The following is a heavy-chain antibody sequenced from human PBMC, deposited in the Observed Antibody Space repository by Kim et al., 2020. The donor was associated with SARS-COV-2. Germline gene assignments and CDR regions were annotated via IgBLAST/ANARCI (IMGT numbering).Heavy chain of an antibody. CDR3: ARAGGIWFGDHGGEVDY. CDR1: GYTFTGYY. Sequence: ASVKVSCKASGYTFTGYYMHWVRQAPGQGLEWMGWINPNSGGTNYAQKFQGRVTMTRDTSISTAYMELSRLRSDDTAVYYCARAGGIWFGDHGGEVDYWGQGTLVTVSS. V-gene: IGHV1-2*02. D-gene: IGHD3-10*01. CDR2: INPNSGGT. J-gene: IGHJ4*02.